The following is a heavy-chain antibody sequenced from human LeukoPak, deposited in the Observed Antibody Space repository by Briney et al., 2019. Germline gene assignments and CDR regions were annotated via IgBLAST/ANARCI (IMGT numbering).Heavy chain of an antibody. D-gene: IGHD4/OR15-4a*01. J-gene: IGHJ4*02. CDR1: GYSFTTYW. CDR2: IYPGDSDT. Sequence: GESLKISCKGSGYSFTTYWIGWVRQMPGKDLEWMGMIYPGDSDTRYSPSFQGHVTISADTSITTAYLQLSSLKASDTAMYYCARHIGLTTRYFDYWGQGTLVTVSS. V-gene: IGHV5-51*01. CDR3: ARHIGLTTRYFDY.